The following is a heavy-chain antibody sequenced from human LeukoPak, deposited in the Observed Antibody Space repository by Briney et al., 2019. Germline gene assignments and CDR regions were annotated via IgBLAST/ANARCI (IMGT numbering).Heavy chain of an antibody. CDR2: IYYSGGT. D-gene: IGHD3/OR15-3a*01. CDR1: GGSINSYY. Sequence: PSETLSLTCTVSGGSINSYYWSWIRQPPGKGLEWIGYIYYSGGTNYNPSLKSRLTISLDTSKNQFSLRLTSVTAADTAVYYCARQTGSGLFILPGGQGTLVTVSS. CDR3: ARQTGSGLFILP. J-gene: IGHJ4*02. V-gene: IGHV4-59*08.